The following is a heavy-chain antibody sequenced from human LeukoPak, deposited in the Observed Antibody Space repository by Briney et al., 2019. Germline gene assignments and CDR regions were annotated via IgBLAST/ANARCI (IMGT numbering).Heavy chain of an antibody. D-gene: IGHD4-17*01. J-gene: IGHJ6*02. CDR2: ISGSGDSS. CDR1: GFIFSNYA. Sequence: GGSLRISCAASGFIFSNYAMSWVRQAPGEGLEWVSGISGSGDSSYYADSVKGRFTISRDNSGNTLYLQMNSLRAEDTAVYYCAKDLYGFYAMDVWGQGTTVTVSS. V-gene: IGHV3-23*01. CDR3: AKDLYGFYAMDV.